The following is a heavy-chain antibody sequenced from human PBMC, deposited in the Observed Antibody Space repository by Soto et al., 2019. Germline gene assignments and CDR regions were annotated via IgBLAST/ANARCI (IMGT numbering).Heavy chain of an antibody. CDR1: GGSISSYY. Sequence: SETLSLTCTVSGGSISSYYWSWIRQPPGKGLEWIGYIYYSGSTNYNPSLKSRVTISVDTSKNQFSLKLSSVTAADTAVYYCARGIMDSSGWPYYYYYGMDVWGQGTTVT. D-gene: IGHD6-19*01. CDR3: ARGIMDSSGWPYYYYYGMDV. J-gene: IGHJ6*02. V-gene: IGHV4-59*01. CDR2: IYYSGST.